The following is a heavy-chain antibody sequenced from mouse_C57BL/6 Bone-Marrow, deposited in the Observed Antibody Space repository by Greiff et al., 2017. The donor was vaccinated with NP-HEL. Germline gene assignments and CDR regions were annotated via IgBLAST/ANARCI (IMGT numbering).Heavy chain of an antibody. CDR2: ISSGGDYI. Sequence: EVKLVESGEGLVKPGGSLKLSCAASGFTFSSYAMSWVRQTPEKRLEWVAYISSGGDYIYYADTVKGGFTISRDNARNTLYLQMSSLKSEDTAMYYCTIYYGSSYGYFDVWGTGTTVTVSS. J-gene: IGHJ1*03. V-gene: IGHV5-9-1*02. CDR1: GFTFSSYA. CDR3: TIYYGSSYGYFDV. D-gene: IGHD1-1*01.